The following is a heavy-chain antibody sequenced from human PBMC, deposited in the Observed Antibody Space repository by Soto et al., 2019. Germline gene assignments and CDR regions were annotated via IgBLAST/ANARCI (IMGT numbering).Heavy chain of an antibody. D-gene: IGHD5-12*01. CDR1: GGTCSSYA. CDR3: VRVVAIPGYPDN. CDR2: IVPIVDTS. J-gene: IGHJ4*02. V-gene: IGHV1-69*12. Sequence: QVQLVQSGAEVRQPASSVKVSCKTSGGTCSSYAIRWVRQAPGQGLEWMGGIVPIVDTSTYAQKFQGRVTITADESTSTLCMELSSLRSDDTAVYYCVRVVAIPGYPDNWGQGTLVTVSS.